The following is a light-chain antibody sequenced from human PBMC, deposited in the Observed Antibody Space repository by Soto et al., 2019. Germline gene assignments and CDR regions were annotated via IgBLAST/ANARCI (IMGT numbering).Light chain of an antibody. CDR1: QSVSSSY. CDR2: HAS. V-gene: IGKV3-20*01. CDR3: QQYGSSPWT. Sequence: EIVLTQSPGTLSLSPGERATLSCRASQSVSSSYLAWYQQKPGQAPRLLIYHASSRATGIPERFSGSGSGTDFTLTISRLEPADFAVYYCQQYGSSPWTFGQGTKVDIK. J-gene: IGKJ1*01.